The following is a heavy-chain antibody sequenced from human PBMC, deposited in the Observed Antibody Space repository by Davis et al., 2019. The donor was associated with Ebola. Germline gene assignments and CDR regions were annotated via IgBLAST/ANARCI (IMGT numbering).Heavy chain of an antibody. J-gene: IGHJ3*02. V-gene: IGHV5-51*01. CDR1: GYIFTSYW. D-gene: IGHD1-20*01. CDR3: ATLRRTITGMDDGFDI. CDR2: IYTGASDT. Sequence: GESLKISCKVSGYIFTSYWIGWVRQMPGKGLEWMGIIYTGASDTRYSPSFRGQVTISADKSIKTAFLQWSSLKASDTAMYYCATLRRTITGMDDGFDIWGQGTMVTVSS.